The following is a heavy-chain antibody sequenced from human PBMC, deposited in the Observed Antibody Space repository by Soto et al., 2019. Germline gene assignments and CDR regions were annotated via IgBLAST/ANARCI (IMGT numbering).Heavy chain of an antibody. CDR1: GFTVSSNY. J-gene: IGHJ5*02. CDR2: IYGGGST. Sequence: PGGSLRLSCAASGFTVSSNYMSWFRQAPGKGLEWVSVIYGGGSTYYADSVKGRFTISRHNSKNTLYLQMNSLRAEDTAVYYCARGRDCGGDCPNWFDPWGQGTLVTVSS. CDR3: ARGRDCGGDCPNWFDP. V-gene: IGHV3-53*04. D-gene: IGHD2-21*02.